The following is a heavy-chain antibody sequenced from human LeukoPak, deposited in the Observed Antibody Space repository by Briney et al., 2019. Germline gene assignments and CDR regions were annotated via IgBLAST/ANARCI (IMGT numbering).Heavy chain of an antibody. CDR1: GGSISSYY. CDR2: IHYRGST. V-gene: IGHV4-59*01. D-gene: IGHD5-18*01. Sequence: SETLSLTCTVSGGSISSYYWSWIRQSPGEGLEWIGYIHYRGSTNYNPSLKSRVTIPVDTSKNQFSLKLSSLTAADTAVYYCARSVLGYSYGLHIDYWGQGTLVTVSS. J-gene: IGHJ4*02. CDR3: ARSVLGYSYGLHIDY.